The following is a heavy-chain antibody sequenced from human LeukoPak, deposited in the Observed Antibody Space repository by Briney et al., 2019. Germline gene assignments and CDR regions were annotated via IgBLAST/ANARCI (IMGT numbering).Heavy chain of an antibody. D-gene: IGHD2-2*01. CDR3: ARSPRFAVVVPAAKVNWFDR. Sequence: PSETLSLTCAVYGGSFSGYYWSWLRQPPGKGLEWVGEINHSGSTNYNPSLKSRVTISVDASQNQFSLQLSSVTAADTAVYYCARSPRFAVVVPAAKVNWFDRWGQGTLVTVSS. V-gene: IGHV4-34*01. J-gene: IGHJ5*02. CDR2: INHSGST. CDR1: GGSFSGYY.